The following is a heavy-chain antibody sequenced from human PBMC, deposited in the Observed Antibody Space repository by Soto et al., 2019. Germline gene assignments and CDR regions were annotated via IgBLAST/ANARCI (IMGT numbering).Heavy chain of an antibody. CDR2: INHSGST. CDR1: GGSFSGYY. J-gene: IGHJ4*02. Sequence: SETLSLTCAVYGGSFSGYYWGWIRQPPGKGLEWIGEINHSGSTNYNPSLKSRVTISVDTSKNQFSLSLSSVTAADTAVYYCASVPITKLVMVIWGQGTLVTVSS. V-gene: IGHV4-34*01. D-gene: IGHD3-22*01. CDR3: ASVPITKLVMVI.